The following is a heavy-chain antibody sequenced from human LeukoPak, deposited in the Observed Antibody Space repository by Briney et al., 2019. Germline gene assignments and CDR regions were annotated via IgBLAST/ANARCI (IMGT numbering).Heavy chain of an antibody. CDR1: GFTFSSYW. Sequence: GESLRLSCAASGFTFSSYWMHWVRHAPGKGLVWVSRINSDGSSTSYADSVKGRFTISRDNAKNSLYLQMNSLRAEDTAVYYCARGTARILALWGQGTLVTVSS. D-gene: IGHD2/OR15-2a*01. CDR2: INSDGSST. J-gene: IGHJ4*02. CDR3: ARGTARILAL. V-gene: IGHV3-74*01.